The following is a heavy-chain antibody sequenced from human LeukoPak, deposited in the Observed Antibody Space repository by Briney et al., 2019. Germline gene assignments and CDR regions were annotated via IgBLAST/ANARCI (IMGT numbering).Heavy chain of an antibody. CDR1: GGTFSSYA. J-gene: IGHJ1*01. CDR2: IIPILGIA. CDR3: ARANDYTAEYFQH. Sequence: SVKVSCKASGGTFSSYAISWVRQAPGQGLEWMGRIIPILGIANYAQKFQGRVTITADKSTSTAYMELSSLRSEDTAVYYCARANDYTAEYFQHWGQGTLVTVSS. D-gene: IGHD3-16*01. V-gene: IGHV1-69*04.